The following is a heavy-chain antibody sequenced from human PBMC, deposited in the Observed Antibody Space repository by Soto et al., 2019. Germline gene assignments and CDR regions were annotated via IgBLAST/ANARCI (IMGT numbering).Heavy chain of an antibody. D-gene: IGHD3-16*02. Sequence: SETLSLTCAVYGESFSDYYWSWIRQPPGKGLEWIGEINHSGGTNYNPSLKSRVAISVDTSKNQFSLKLSSVTAADTAVYYCARAFYYDYVWGSYRYDWFDPWGQGTLVTVSS. CDR1: GESFSDYY. V-gene: IGHV4-34*01. CDR2: INHSGGT. J-gene: IGHJ5*02. CDR3: ARAFYYDYVWGSYRYDWFDP.